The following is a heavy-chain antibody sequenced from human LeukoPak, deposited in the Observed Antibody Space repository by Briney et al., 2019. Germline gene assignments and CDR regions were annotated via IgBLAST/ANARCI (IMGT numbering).Heavy chain of an antibody. D-gene: IGHD4-11*01. Sequence: GGSLRLSCAASRFTFSSYAMSWVRQAPGRGLEWVSAISGSGDSTYYADSVKGRFTISRDNAKNSLYLQMNSLRAEDTAVYYCARIRADYSNPTSPSYYFDYWGQGTLVTVSS. V-gene: IGHV3-23*01. CDR3: ARIRADYSNPTSPSYYFDY. J-gene: IGHJ4*02. CDR2: ISGSGDST. CDR1: RFTFSSYA.